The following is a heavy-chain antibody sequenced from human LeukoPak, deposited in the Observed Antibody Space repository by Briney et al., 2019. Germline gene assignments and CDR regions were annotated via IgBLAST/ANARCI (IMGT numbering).Heavy chain of an antibody. CDR1: GFTFSSYG. V-gene: IGHV3-23*01. Sequence: GGTLRLSCAASGFTFSSYGMSWVRQAPGKGLEWVSAISGSGSSTYYAASVKGRFTISRDNSKNTLYLQMNSLRAEDTAVYYCARGNFYSGSGSSPLDYWGQGTLVTVSS. D-gene: IGHD3-10*01. CDR3: ARGNFYSGSGSSPLDY. J-gene: IGHJ4*02. CDR2: ISGSGSST.